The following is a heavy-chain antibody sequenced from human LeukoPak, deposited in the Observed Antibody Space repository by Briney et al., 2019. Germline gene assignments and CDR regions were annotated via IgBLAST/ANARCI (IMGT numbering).Heavy chain of an antibody. V-gene: IGHV4-39*01. CDR3: ARHRTRLNWFDP. Sequence: SETLSLTCTVSGGSISSSSYYWGWIRQPPGRGLEWIGSIKYSGSTYDNPSLKRRVTIFADPSKNHSSLKLRSVTAADTAVYYCARHRTRLNWFDPWGQGTLVTVSS. CDR2: IKYSGST. J-gene: IGHJ5*02. CDR1: GGSISSSSYY.